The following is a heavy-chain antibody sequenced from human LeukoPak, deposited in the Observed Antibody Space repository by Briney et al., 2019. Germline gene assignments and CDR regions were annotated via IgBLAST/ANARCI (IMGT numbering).Heavy chain of an antibody. CDR3: ARDLTDYHGSGI. D-gene: IGHD3-10*01. CDR2: INPNSGGT. J-gene: IGHJ4*02. Sequence: ASVKVSCKASGYTFTGYYMHWVRQAPGQGLEWMGRINPNSGGTNYAQKFQGRVTMTRDTPISTAYMELSRLRSDDTAVYYCARDLTDYHGSGIWGQGTLVTVSS. CDR1: GYTFTGYY. V-gene: IGHV1-2*06.